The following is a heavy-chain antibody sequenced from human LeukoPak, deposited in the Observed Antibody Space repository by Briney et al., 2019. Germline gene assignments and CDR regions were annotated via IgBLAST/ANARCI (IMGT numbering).Heavy chain of an antibody. D-gene: IGHD3-3*01. CDR1: GFTFSSYA. CDR3: AKTSPTDYDFWSGLVYTWTPDAFDI. CDR2: ISGSGGST. V-gene: IGHV3-23*01. J-gene: IGHJ3*02. Sequence: GGSLRLSCAASGFTFSSYAMSWVRQAPGKGLEWVSAISGSGGSTYYADSVKGRFTISRDNSKNTLYLQMNSLRAEDTAVYYCAKTSPTDYDFWSGLVYTWTPDAFDIWGQGTMVTVSS.